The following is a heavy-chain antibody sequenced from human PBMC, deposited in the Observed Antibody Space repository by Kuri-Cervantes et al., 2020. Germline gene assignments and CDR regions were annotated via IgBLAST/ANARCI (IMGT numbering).Heavy chain of an antibody. CDR1: GGSISGGGYY. Sequence: SETLSLTCTVSGGSISGGGYYWSWIRQHPGKGLEWIGYIYYSGSTYYDPSLKSRVTISVDTSKNQFSLKLSSVTAADTAVYYCASPLYFDWLLLAFDIWGQGTRGT. D-gene: IGHD3-9*01. CDR2: IYYSGST. CDR3: ASPLYFDWLLLAFDI. J-gene: IGHJ3*02. V-gene: IGHV4-31*03.